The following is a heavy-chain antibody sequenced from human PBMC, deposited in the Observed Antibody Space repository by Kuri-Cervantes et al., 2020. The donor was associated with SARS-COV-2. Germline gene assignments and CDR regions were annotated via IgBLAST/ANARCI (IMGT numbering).Heavy chain of an antibody. CDR3: ARDITMVRGAYFDY. CDR1: GFNFSRTD. D-gene: IGHD3-10*01. V-gene: IGHV3-30-3*01. Sequence: GESLKISCAASGFNFSRTDMHWVRQAPGKGLEWVAVISYDGSNKYYADSVKGRFTISRDNSKNTLYLQMNSLRAEDTAVYYCARDITMVRGAYFDYWGQGTLVTVSS. J-gene: IGHJ4*02. CDR2: ISYDGSNK.